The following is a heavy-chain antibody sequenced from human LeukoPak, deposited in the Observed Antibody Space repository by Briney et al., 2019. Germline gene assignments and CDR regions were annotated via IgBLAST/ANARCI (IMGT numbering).Heavy chain of an antibody. Sequence: GGSLRLSCAASGFTFSSYSMNWVRQAPGKGLEWVSYISSSSSTIYYADSVKGRFTISRDNAKNSLYLQMNSLRAEDTAVYYCARTSRGYSYGSVDYWGQGTLVTVSS. CDR3: ARTSRGYSYGSVDY. CDR2: ISSSSSTI. D-gene: IGHD5-18*01. CDR1: GFTFSSYS. V-gene: IGHV3-48*01. J-gene: IGHJ4*02.